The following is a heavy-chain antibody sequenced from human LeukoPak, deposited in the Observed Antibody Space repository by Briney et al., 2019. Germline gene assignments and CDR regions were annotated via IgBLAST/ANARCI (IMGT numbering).Heavy chain of an antibody. CDR1: GYTFTGYY. CDR2: IIPIFGTA. Sequence: GASVKVSCKASGYTFTGYYVHWVRQAPGQGLEWMGGIIPIFGTANYAQKFQGRVTITADKSTSTAYMELSSLRSEDTAVYYCARGGIPGGSGSLYYYYYMDVWGKGTTVTVSS. V-gene: IGHV1-69*06. J-gene: IGHJ6*03. D-gene: IGHD3-10*01. CDR3: ARGGIPGGSGSLYYYYYMDV.